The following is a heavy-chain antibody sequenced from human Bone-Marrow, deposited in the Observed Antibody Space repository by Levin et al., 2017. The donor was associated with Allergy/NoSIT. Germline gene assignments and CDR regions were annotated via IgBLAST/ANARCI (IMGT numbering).Heavy chain of an antibody. D-gene: IGHD2-21*01. CDR2: IYYGGST. CDR3: ARGVIDPRYLYNWMDV. J-gene: IGHJ6*02. CDR1: GGSLSSVDDQ. V-gene: IGHV4-30-4*01. Sequence: PSETLSLTCKVSGGSLSSVDDQWSWIRQTPGKGLEWIGYIYYGGSTYSNPSFRSRATISLDMSKNQVSLKLSSVTAADTAVYYCARGVIDPRYLYNWMDVWGQGTTVTVSS.